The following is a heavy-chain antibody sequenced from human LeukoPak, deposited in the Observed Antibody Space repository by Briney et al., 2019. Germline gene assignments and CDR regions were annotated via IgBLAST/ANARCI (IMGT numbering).Heavy chain of an antibody. CDR3: ANHHYYFDY. Sequence: PGGSLRLSCAVSGFTVSSHAMSWVRQASGKGLEWVSLIGGAGDTFYADSVKGRFTISRDNSKNTLYLQMNSLRAEDTAVYYCANHHYYFDYWGQGTLVTVSS. CDR1: GFTVSSHA. V-gene: IGHV3-23*01. CDR2: IGGAGDT. J-gene: IGHJ4*02.